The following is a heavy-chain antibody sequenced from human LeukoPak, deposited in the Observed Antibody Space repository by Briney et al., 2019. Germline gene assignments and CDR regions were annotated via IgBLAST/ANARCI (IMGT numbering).Heavy chain of an antibody. D-gene: IGHD3-22*01. CDR2: ISGSGGST. J-gene: IGHJ4*02. CDR3: ARNPYYYDSSGYPVPTAFDY. CDR1: GFTFSSYA. V-gene: IGHV3-23*01. Sequence: GGSPRLSCAASGFTFSSYAMSWVRQAPGKGLEWVSAISGSGGSTYYADSVKGRFTISRDNSKNTLYLQMNSLRAEDTAVYYCARNPYYYDSSGYPVPTAFDYWGQGTLVTVSS.